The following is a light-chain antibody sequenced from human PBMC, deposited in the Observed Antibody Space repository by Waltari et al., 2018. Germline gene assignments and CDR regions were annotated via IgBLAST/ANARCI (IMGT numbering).Light chain of an antibody. CDR2: GTS. Sequence: DIQMTQSPSSLSASIGDRVPITCQASQTISTYLNWYQHKSGSPPQLLIYGTSNLQTGVSSRFSGSKSGTDFTLTISSLQPEDCATYYCQQTFSMPQTFGQGTKLEIK. CDR3: QQTFSMPQT. J-gene: IGKJ2*01. CDR1: QTISTY. V-gene: IGKV1-39*01.